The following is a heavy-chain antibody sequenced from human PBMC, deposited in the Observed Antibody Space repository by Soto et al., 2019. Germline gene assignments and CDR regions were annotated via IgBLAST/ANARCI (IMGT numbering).Heavy chain of an antibody. J-gene: IGHJ4*02. Sequence: QVQLVQSGAEVKEPGASVKVSCKASGFPFASYFMHWVRQAPGQGPEWMGVINPRGDKKSFAQQLQGRVSVTKDTSTSTLYMELSSLRSEDTAVYYCAREVSVGVGATDYWGQGTLITVSS. CDR2: INPRGDKK. V-gene: IGHV1-46*04. CDR3: AREVSVGVGATDY. CDR1: GFPFASYF. D-gene: IGHD1-26*01.